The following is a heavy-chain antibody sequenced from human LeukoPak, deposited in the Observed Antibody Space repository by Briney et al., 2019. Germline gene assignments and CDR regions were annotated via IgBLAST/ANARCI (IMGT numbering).Heavy chain of an antibody. CDR3: ARAFGYSYGDAFDI. CDR1: GFTFSDYY. J-gene: IGHJ3*02. V-gene: IGHV3-11*01. CDR2: ISSSGSTI. D-gene: IGHD5-18*01. Sequence: GGSLRLSCAASGFTFSDYYMSWIRQAPGKGLEWVSYISSSGSTIYYADSVKGRFTISRDNAKNSLYLQMNSLRAEDAAVYYCARAFGYSYGDAFDIWGQGTMVTVSS.